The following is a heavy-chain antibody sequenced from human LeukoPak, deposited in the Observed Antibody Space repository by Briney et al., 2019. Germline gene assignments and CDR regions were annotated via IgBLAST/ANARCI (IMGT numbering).Heavy chain of an antibody. D-gene: IGHD4-11*01. V-gene: IGHV4-39*07. CDR2: IYYNGDT. Sequence: SEALSLTCTVSSGSISSTTYYWAWIRQPPGKALAWIGSIYYNGDTYYNPSLKSRVIISADTSKNQFSLKLTSVTAADTAAYYCARGPNTAGNYRAFDLWGQGTKVTVSS. CDR3: ARGPNTAGNYRAFDL. CDR1: SGSISSTTYY. J-gene: IGHJ3*01.